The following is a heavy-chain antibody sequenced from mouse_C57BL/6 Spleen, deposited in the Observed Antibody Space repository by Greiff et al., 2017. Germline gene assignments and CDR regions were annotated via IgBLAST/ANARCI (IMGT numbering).Heavy chain of an antibody. CDR2: IYPGDGDT. D-gene: IGHD3-3*01. V-gene: IGHV1-82*01. J-gene: IGHJ2*01. CDR3: ARKRDLFDY. CDR1: GYAFSSSW. Sequence: VQLQQSGPELVKPGASVKISCKASGYAFSSSWMNWVKQRPGKGLEWLGRIYPGDGDTNYNGKFKGKATLTADKSSSTAYMQLSSLTSEDSAVYFCARKRDLFDYWGQGTTLTVSS.